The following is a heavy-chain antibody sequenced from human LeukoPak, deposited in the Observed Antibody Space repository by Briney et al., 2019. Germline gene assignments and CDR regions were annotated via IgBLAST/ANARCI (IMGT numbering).Heavy chain of an antibody. CDR3: AGSGERLLDY. V-gene: IGHV4-59*01. CDR1: GGSISNYY. Sequence: SETLSLTCTVSGGSISNYYWSWIRQPPGKGLEWIGYIYYSGSTNYNPSLKSRVTISVDTSKNQFSLKLSSVTAADTAVYYCAGSGERLLDYWGQGTLVTVSS. CDR2: IYYSGST. D-gene: IGHD6-25*01. J-gene: IGHJ4*02.